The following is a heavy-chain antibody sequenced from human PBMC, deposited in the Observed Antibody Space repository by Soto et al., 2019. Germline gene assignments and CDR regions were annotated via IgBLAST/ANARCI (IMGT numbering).Heavy chain of an antibody. D-gene: IGHD4-17*01. Sequence: QVQLVQSGAEVKKPGYSVKVSCKASGGTFSSYAISWVRQAPGQGLEWMGGIIPIFGTANYAQKFQGRVTITADESTSTAYMELSSLRSEDTAVYYCARTHWKYGDYNNDAFDIWGQGTMVTVSS. CDR1: GGTFSSYA. V-gene: IGHV1-69*12. CDR2: IIPIFGTA. J-gene: IGHJ3*02. CDR3: ARTHWKYGDYNNDAFDI.